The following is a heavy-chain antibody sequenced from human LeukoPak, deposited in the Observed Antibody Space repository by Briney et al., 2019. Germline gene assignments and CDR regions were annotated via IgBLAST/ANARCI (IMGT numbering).Heavy chain of an antibody. CDR2: IYPRDGST. Sequence: ASVKVSCQPSGYSFTSNYIYWVRQAPGQGLEWMGMIYPRDGSTSYAQKFQGRVTVTRDTSTSTVHMELSGLRSEDTAVYYCARDQEAFDYWGQGTLVTVSS. CDR3: ARDQEAFDY. CDR1: GYSFTSNY. V-gene: IGHV1-46*01. J-gene: IGHJ4*02.